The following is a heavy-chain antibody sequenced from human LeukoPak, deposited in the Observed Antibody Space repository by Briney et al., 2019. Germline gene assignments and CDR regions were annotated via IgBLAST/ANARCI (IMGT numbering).Heavy chain of an antibody. V-gene: IGHV3-30*02. D-gene: IGHD6-19*01. Sequence: GGSLRLSCAASGLTFSNHGMHWVRQAPGKGLEWVALIRNDGSNKYYADSVEGRFTISRDNSKNTLYLQMNSLRAEDTAVYYCAKEESIAVAGGWSSPFDDYWGQGTLVTVSS. J-gene: IGHJ4*02. CDR2: IRNDGSNK. CDR1: GLTFSNHG. CDR3: AKEESIAVAGGWSSPFDDY.